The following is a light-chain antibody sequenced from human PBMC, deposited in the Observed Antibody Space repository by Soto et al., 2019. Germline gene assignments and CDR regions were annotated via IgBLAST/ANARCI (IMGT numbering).Light chain of an antibody. CDR2: AAS. V-gene: IGKV1-39*01. J-gene: IGKJ2*01. CDR3: QQSYSTPQT. Sequence: DIQMTQSPSSLSASVGDRVTITCRASQSISSYLNWYQHKPGKAPKLLIYAASSLQSGVPSRFSGSGSGTDFPLTISSLQPEDFATYYCQQSYSTPQTFGQGTKMEIK. CDR1: QSISSY.